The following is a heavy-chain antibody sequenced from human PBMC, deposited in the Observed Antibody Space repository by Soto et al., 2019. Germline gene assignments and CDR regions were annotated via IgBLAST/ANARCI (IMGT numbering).Heavy chain of an antibody. CDR1: GFTFSRYS. Sequence: EVQLVESGGGLVQPWGSLRLSCAASGFTFSRYSMNWVRQAPGKGLEWISYITSSSSTIYYADSVKGRFTISRDNAKDSLYLQMNSLRDEDTAMYYCARDNGIEGSFDPWGQGTLVTVSS. V-gene: IGHV3-48*02. CDR2: ITSSSSTI. J-gene: IGHJ5*02. CDR3: ARDNGIEGSFDP.